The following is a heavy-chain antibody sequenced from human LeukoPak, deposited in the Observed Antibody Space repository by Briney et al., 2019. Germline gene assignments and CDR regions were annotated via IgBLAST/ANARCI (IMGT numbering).Heavy chain of an antibody. CDR3: ARGLRITIFGVVIISAFDI. CDR1: GYTFTSYD. Sequence: GASVKVSCKASGYTFTSYDINWVRQATGQGLEWMGWMNANSGNTGYAQKFQGRVTMTRNTSISTAYMELSSLRSEDTAVYYCARGLRITIFGVVIISAFDIWGQGTMVTVSS. J-gene: IGHJ3*02. D-gene: IGHD3-3*01. CDR2: MNANSGNT. V-gene: IGHV1-8*01.